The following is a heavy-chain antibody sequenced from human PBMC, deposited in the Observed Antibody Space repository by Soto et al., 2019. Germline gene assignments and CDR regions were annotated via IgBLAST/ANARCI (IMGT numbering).Heavy chain of an antibody. Sequence: QVQLVQSGAEVKKPGASVKVSCKASGYTFTSYGISWVRQAPGQGLEWMGWISAYNGNTKSAQKLQARVTMTTDTSTSTASIKMRSLRSDDTAVYYCARDLAVGLADYWGQGTLVTVSS. J-gene: IGHJ4*02. CDR2: ISAYNGNT. V-gene: IGHV1-18*01. CDR1: GYTFTSYG. CDR3: ARDLAVGLADY.